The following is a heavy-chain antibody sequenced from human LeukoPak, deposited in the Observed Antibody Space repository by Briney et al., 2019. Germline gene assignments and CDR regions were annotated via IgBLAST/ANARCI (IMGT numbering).Heavy chain of an antibody. J-gene: IGHJ4*02. CDR1: GGSISSYY. CDR3: ARDIGGYSYGPYFDY. V-gene: IGHV4-59*01. Sequence: SETLSLTCTVSGGSISSYYWSWIRQPPGKGLEWIGYIYYSGSTNYNPPLKSRVTISVDTSKNQFSLKLSSVTAADTAVYYCARDIGGYSYGPYFDYWGQGTLVTVSS. D-gene: IGHD5-18*01. CDR2: IYYSGST.